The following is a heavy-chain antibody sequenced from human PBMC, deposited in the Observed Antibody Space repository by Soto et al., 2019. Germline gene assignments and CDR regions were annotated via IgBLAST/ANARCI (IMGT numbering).Heavy chain of an antibody. CDR2: ISGSGGNT. V-gene: IGHV3-23*01. Sequence: PGGSLRLSCAASGFTFSPYAMTWVRQAPGKGLEWVSSISGSGGNTNYADSVKDRFTVSRDNSKRTLSLQMNSLTEEDTAIYYCAKGLRRLLRTQYYYGLDVWGRGTTVTVSS. CDR1: GFTFSPYA. J-gene: IGHJ6*02. CDR3: AKGLRRLLRTQYYYGLDV. D-gene: IGHD3-16*01.